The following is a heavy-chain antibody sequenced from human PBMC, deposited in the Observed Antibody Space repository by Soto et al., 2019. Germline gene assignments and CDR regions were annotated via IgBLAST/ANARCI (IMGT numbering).Heavy chain of an antibody. J-gene: IGHJ4*01. V-gene: IGHV4-30-2*01. CDR2: IYHSGST. D-gene: IGHD6-19*01. CDR1: GGSISSGGYS. Sequence: SETLSLTCAVSGGSISSGGYSWSWIRQPPGKGLEWIGYIYHSGSTYYNPSLKSRATISVDRSKNQFSLKLSSVTAADTAVYFCARVRDHPRYRTLAYASPFRSPTSEDLSLTCAVSGGSVSSGSYYW. CDR3: ARVRDHPRYRTLAYASPFRSPTSEDLSLTCAVSGGSVSSGSYY.